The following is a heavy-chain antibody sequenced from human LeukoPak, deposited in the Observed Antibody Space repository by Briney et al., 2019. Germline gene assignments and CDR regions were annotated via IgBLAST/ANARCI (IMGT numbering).Heavy chain of an antibody. J-gene: IGHJ4*02. D-gene: IGHD5-12*01. CDR1: GFTVSSNY. CDR3: ARDSEGWLFDY. Sequence: GGSLRLSCAASGFTVSSNYMSWVRQAPGKGLEGVSVIYSGGSTYYADSVKGRFTISRDNSKNTLYLQMNSLRAEDTAVYYCARDSEGWLFDYWGQGTLVTVSS. V-gene: IGHV3-66*01. CDR2: IYSGGST.